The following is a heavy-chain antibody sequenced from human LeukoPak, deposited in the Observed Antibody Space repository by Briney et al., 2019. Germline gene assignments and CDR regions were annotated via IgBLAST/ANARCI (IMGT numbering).Heavy chain of an antibody. CDR1: GFTFSSYA. V-gene: IGHV3-23*01. CDR2: ISGSGGST. J-gene: IGHJ4*02. D-gene: IGHD3-3*01. CDR3: AKLRYDFWSGYCLFDY. Sequence: GGSLRLSCAASGFTFSSYAMSWVRRAPGKGLEWVSAISGSGGSTYYADSVKGRFTISRDNSKNTLYLQMNSLRAEDTAVYYCAKLRYDFWSGYCLFDYWGQGTLVTVSS.